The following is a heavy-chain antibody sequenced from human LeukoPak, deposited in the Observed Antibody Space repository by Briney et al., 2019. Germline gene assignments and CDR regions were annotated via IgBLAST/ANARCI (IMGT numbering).Heavy chain of an antibody. CDR2: INPSGGST. CDR1: GYTFTSYY. Sequence: ASVKVSCKASGYTFTSYYMHWVRQAPGQGLEWMGIINPSGGSTSYAQKFQGRVTMTTDTSTSTAYMELRSLRSDDTAVYYCARRSSWYEVSDYWGQGTLVTVSS. D-gene: IGHD6-13*01. J-gene: IGHJ4*02. V-gene: IGHV1-46*01. CDR3: ARRSSWYEVSDY.